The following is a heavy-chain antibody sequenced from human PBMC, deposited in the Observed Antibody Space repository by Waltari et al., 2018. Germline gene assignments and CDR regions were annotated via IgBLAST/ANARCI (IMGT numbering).Heavy chain of an antibody. Sequence: EVQLVESGGNLVQPGGSLRLSCEASGLIFSSYWMHWGRQVPGKGLEWGSRMKSEGTEIKDADSVQGRITISRDNAKNTLYLQIDSLRVEDTAMYYCARDLSSGQGWLDPWGQGTLVTVSS. D-gene: IGHD6-19*01. J-gene: IGHJ5*02. CDR2: MKSEGTEI. V-gene: IGHV3-74*01. CDR3: ARDLSSGQGWLDP. CDR1: GLIFSSYW.